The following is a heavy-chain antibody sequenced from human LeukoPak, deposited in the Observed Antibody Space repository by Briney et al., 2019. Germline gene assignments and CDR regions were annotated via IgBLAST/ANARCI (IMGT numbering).Heavy chain of an antibody. CDR2: ISGSGGST. J-gene: IGHJ6*02. Sequence: PGGSLRLSCAASGFTFSSYAMSWVRQAPGKGLEWVSAISGSGGSTYYADSVKGRFTISRDNSKNTLYLQMNSLRAEDTAVYYCAKDPGYFDWLFPEVDYYGMDVWGQGTTVTVSS. CDR1: GFTFSSYA. D-gene: IGHD3-9*01. V-gene: IGHV3-23*01. CDR3: AKDPGYFDWLFPEVDYYGMDV.